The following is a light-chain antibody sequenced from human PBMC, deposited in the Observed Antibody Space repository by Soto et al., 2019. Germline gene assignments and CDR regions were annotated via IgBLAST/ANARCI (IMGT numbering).Light chain of an antibody. V-gene: IGLV2-14*01. Sequence: QSALTQPASASGSPGQSITISCTGTSSDVGGYNYVSWYQQHPGKAPKLMIYEVSDRPSGVSYRFSGSKSGNTASLTISRLQAEDEADYYCSSFTTSSTWVFGGGTKLTVL. J-gene: IGLJ3*02. CDR2: EVS. CDR1: SSDVGGYNY. CDR3: SSFTTSSTWV.